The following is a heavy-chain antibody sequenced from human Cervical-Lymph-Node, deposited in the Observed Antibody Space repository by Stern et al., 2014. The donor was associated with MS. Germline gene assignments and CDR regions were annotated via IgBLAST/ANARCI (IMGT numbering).Heavy chain of an antibody. J-gene: IGHJ4*02. CDR1: GYTFTTYG. Sequence: QVQLVQSGTEVKKPGASVLVSCKASGYTFTTYGITWVRQAPGQGLEWMGWISADSGNTKYAQKFHDRVTMTRDTTTGTAYMEVRSLRSEDTAVYYCARDKMHAFDYWGQGTQVTVPS. V-gene: IGHV1-18*01. CDR2: ISADSGNT. CDR3: ARDKMHAFDY. D-gene: IGHD2-8*01.